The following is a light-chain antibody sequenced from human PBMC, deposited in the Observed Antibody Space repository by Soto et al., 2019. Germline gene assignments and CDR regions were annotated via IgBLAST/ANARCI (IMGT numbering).Light chain of an antibody. Sequence: EIVLTQSPGTLSLSPGERATISCRTSETISSTYLAWYQQTPGQAPRLLIHGTSSRASDIPDRFSGSGSGTDFTLTISRLEPEDFAVYFCQQYGRSPPTFGPGTKLDIK. J-gene: IGKJ2*01. V-gene: IGKV3-20*01. CDR3: QQYGRSPPT. CDR2: GTS. CDR1: ETISSTY.